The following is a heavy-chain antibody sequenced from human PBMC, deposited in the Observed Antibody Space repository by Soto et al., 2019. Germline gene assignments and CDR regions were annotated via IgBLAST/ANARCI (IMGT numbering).Heavy chain of an antibody. CDR2: VNPSGGHT. CDR3: ARGGHVVVVTAALDY. V-gene: IGHV1-46*01. J-gene: IGHJ4*02. Sequence: QVQLVQSGAEVKKPGASVKVSSKACGDTFTDYYIHWVRQAPGQGLEWMGTVNPSGGHTTYAQHFLGRMTMTRDTSTSTLYMELTSLTSEDTAVYYCARGGHVVVVTAALDYWGQGTLVTVSS. D-gene: IGHD2-21*02. CDR1: GDTFTDYY.